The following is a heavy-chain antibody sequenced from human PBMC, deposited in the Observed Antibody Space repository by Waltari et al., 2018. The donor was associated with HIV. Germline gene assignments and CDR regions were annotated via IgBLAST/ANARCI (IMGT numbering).Heavy chain of an antibody. J-gene: IGHJ5*02. Sequence: EVQVVESGGGLVQPGGSLRLSCAASGFTFSGYWIPWVRQAPGKGLVWVSRINSDGSSTGYVDSVKGRFTISRDNAKNTLYLQMNNLRAEDTAVYYCAPGRGWFDPWGQGTLVTVSS. CDR3: APGRGWFDP. CDR2: INSDGSST. V-gene: IGHV3-74*01. CDR1: GFTFSGYW.